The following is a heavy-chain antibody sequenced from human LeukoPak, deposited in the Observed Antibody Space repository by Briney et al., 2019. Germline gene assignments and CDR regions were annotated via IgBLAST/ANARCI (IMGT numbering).Heavy chain of an antibody. Sequence: GSLRLSCAASGFTFSSYEMNWVRQPPGKGLEWIGSIYYSGSTYYNPSLESRVTISVDTSKNQFSLKLSSVTAADTAVYYCARVYYYDSSYYWGQGTLVTVSS. D-gene: IGHD3-22*01. V-gene: IGHV4-39*07. CDR3: ARVYYYDSSYY. J-gene: IGHJ4*02. CDR2: IYYSGST. CDR1: GFTFSSYE.